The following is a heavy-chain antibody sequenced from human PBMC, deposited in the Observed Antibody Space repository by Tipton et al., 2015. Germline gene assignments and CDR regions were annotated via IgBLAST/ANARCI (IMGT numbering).Heavy chain of an antibody. V-gene: IGHV3-23*01. CDR2: ISESGGNT. CDR3: AKGASFFDY. CDR1: GFTFSSYA. Sequence: SLRLSCAASGFTFSSYAMNWVRQAPGKGLEWVSSISESGGNTDYADSVKGRFTISRDNSNNTLYLQMSSLRPEDTAVYYCAKGASFFDYWGQGTLVTVSS. J-gene: IGHJ4*02. D-gene: IGHD3-3*02.